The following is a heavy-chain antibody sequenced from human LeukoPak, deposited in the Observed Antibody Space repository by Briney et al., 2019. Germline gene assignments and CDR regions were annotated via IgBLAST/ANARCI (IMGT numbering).Heavy chain of an antibody. CDR2: IYSSGST. CDR3: TRSDGYGLVGI. V-gene: IGHV4-39*07. CDR1: GVSISSGSNY. D-gene: IGHD3-10*01. J-gene: IGHJ3*01. Sequence: SETLSLTCSVSGVSISSGSNYWGWIRQPPGKTLEWIGSIYSSGSTYYNSSLRSRVIILIDTSKNHFSLTLSSVTAADTAVYYCTRSDGYGLVGIWGQGTMGTVSS.